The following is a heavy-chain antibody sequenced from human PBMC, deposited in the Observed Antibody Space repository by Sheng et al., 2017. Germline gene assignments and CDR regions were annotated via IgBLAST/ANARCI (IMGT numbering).Heavy chain of an antibody. Sequence: QMQLVQSGAEVKKPGASVKVSCKAYGYMLTNYFMHWVRQAPGQGLEWMGVINPSGGSTTYAQKLQGRVTMTSDTSTSTVYMELSSLTSGDTAIYYCARDRSSSNWYRFDYWGQGTLVTVSS. CDR3: ARDRSSSNWYRFDY. V-gene: IGHV1-46*01. CDR2: INPSGGST. J-gene: IGHJ4*02. D-gene: IGHD6-13*01. CDR1: GYMLTNYF.